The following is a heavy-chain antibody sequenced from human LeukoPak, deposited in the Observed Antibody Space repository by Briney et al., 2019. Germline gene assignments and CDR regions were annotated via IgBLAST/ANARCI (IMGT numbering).Heavy chain of an antibody. CDR3: ARAPYYYDRSGLEEYFQH. CDR2: ISDSGGGT. Sequence: GGSLRLSCAVSGITLSNYGMSWVRQAPGKGLEWVAGISDSGGGTNYADSVKGRFTISRDNSKNTLYLQMNSLRAEDTAVYYCARAPYYYDRSGLEEYFQHWGQGTLVTVSS. CDR1: GITLSNYG. V-gene: IGHV3-23*01. J-gene: IGHJ1*01. D-gene: IGHD3-22*01.